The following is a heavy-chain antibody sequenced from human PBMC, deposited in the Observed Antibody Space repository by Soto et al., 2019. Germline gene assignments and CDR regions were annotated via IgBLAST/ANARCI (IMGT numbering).Heavy chain of an antibody. D-gene: IGHD3-10*01. V-gene: IGHV4-34*01. J-gene: IGHJ6*02. Sequence: SETLSLTCAVYGGSFSGYYWSWIRQPPGKGLEWIGEINHSGSTNYNPSLKSRVTISVDTSKNQSSLKLSSVTAADTAVYYCASLMVRGVIRTYYYYYGMDVWGQGTTVTVSS. CDR1: GGSFSGYY. CDR3: ASLMVRGVIRTYYYYYGMDV. CDR2: INHSGST.